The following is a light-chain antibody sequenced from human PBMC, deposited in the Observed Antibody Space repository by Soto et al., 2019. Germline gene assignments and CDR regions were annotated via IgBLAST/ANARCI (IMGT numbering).Light chain of an antibody. V-gene: IGKV3-11*01. CDR3: QQRSNWPPIT. Sequence: EIVLTQSPATLSLSPGERATLSCRASQSVSNYLAWYQQKPGQAPRLLIYDASNRATGIPARFSGSGSGTDFTLTISSLEPEAFAVYYCQQRSNWPPITFGQGTRLEIK. CDR1: QSVSNY. CDR2: DAS. J-gene: IGKJ5*01.